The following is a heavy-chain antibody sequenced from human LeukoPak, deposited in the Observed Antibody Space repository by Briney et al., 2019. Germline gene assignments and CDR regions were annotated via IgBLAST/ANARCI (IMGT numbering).Heavy chain of an antibody. CDR3: ARPTRKLLRGYYYGAFDI. V-gene: IGHV4-39*01. D-gene: IGHD3-22*01. CDR1: GGSISSSSYY. Sequence: SETLSLTCTVSGGSISSSSYYWGWIRQPPGKGLEWIGSIYYSGSTYYNPSLKSRVTISVDTSKNQFSLKLSSVTAADTAVYYCARPTRKLLRGYYYGAFDIWAKGQWSPSLQ. CDR2: IYYSGST. J-gene: IGHJ3*02.